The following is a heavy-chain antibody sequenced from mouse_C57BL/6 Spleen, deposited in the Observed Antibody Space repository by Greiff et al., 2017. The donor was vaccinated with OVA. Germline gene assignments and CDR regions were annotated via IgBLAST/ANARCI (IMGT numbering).Heavy chain of an antibody. V-gene: IGHV1-75*01. CDR2: LFPGSGST. Sequence: VQLQQSGPELVKPGASVKISCKASGYTFTDYYINWVKQRPGQGLEWIGWLFPGSGSTYYNEKFKGKATLTVDKSSSTAYMLLSSLTSEDSAVYFCARPLRGRPYWYFDVWGTGTTVTVSS. D-gene: IGHD2-12*01. CDR1: GYTFTDYY. CDR3: ARPLRGRPYWYFDV. J-gene: IGHJ1*03.